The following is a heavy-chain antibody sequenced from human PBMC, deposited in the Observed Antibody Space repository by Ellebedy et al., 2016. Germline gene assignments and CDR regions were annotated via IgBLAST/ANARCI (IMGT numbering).Heavy chain of an antibody. Sequence: SETLSLTCAVSGGSISSGGYSWSWIRQPPGKGLVWIGYIYHSGSTYYNPSLKSRVTISVDRSKNQFSLKLSSVTAADTAVYYCARGGPSIAARGAYYWGQGTLVTVSS. CDR1: GGSISSGGYS. V-gene: IGHV4-30-2*01. D-gene: IGHD6-6*01. CDR2: IYHSGST. J-gene: IGHJ4*02. CDR3: ARGGPSIAARGAYY.